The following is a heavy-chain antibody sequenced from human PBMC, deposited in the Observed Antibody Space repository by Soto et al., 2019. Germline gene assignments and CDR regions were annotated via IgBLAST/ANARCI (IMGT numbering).Heavy chain of an antibody. CDR2: IYYSGST. J-gene: IGHJ6*02. Sequence: ELLSLTSTGPGGRMSTYYWSLIRQPPGKGLEWIGYIYYSGSTSYNPSLKSRVTISVDTSKNQLSLKPRSVTAADTAVYYCASERSSGWDQGYGMDVWGQGTTVTVSS. CDR3: ASERSSGWDQGYGMDV. D-gene: IGHD6-19*01. V-gene: IGHV4-59*01. CDR1: GGRMSTYY.